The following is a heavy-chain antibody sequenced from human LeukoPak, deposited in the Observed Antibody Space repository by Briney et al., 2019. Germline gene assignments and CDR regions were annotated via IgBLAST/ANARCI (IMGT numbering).Heavy chain of an antibody. Sequence: GGSLRLSCAASGFTFSSYSMNWVRQAPGKGLEWVSPISSSSSYIYYADSVKGRFTISRDNAKNSLYLQMNSLRAEDTAVYYCARAGSEYYYDSKLGYWGQGTLVTVSS. J-gene: IGHJ4*02. CDR3: ARAGSEYYYDSKLGY. CDR2: ISSSSSYI. CDR1: GFTFSSYS. V-gene: IGHV3-21*01. D-gene: IGHD3-22*01.